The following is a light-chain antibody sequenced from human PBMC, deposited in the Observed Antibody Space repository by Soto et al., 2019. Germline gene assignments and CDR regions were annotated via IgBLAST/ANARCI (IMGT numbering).Light chain of an antibody. J-gene: IGLJ1*01. V-gene: IGLV1-40*01. CDR1: SSNIGSTYD. Sequence: QSVLTQPTSVSGAPGPRVTISCTGSSSNIGSTYDVQWYQQLPGTAPKLLIHGNTDRPSGVPDRFSGSKSGTSASLAITGLQADEEADYYCQSYDDSLSVHYVFGTGTKLTVL. CDR2: GNT. CDR3: QSYDDSLSVHYV.